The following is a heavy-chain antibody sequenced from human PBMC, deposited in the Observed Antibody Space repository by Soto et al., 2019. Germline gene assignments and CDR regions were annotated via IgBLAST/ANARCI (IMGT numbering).Heavy chain of an antibody. D-gene: IGHD2-15*01. V-gene: IGHV3-23*01. CDR2: ISAGSEGA. CDR1: GFTFSSHA. CDR3: ARDLWWYLH. Sequence: EVQLLESGGGLIQPGGALRLSCAASGFTFSSHAMSWVRPAPVKGLEWVSSISAGSEGAYYADSVKGRFTISRANSNNTLYLQMNRLSTEETAVYYCARDLWWYLHWGPGTLVTVSS. J-gene: IGHJ4*02.